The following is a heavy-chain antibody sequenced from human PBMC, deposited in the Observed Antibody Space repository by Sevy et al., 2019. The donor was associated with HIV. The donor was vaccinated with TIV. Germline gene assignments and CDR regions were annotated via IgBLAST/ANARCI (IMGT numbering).Heavy chain of an antibody. V-gene: IGHV3-53*01. CDR2: IYSGGST. CDR1: GFTVSSNY. CDR3: VRDTRAAAGYYYYYGMDV. Sequence: GGSLRLSCAASGFTVSSNYMSWVRQAPGKGLEWVSVIYSGGSTYYADSVKGRFTISRDNSKNTLYLQMNSLRAEDTAVYYCVRDTRAAAGYYYYYGMDVWGQGTTVTVSS. D-gene: IGHD6-13*01. J-gene: IGHJ6*02.